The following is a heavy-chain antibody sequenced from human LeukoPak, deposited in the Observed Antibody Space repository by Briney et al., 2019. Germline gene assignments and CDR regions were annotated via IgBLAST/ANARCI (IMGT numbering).Heavy chain of an antibody. V-gene: IGHV1-69*04. CDR3: ARGTYYYDSSGYYPLDY. J-gene: IGHJ4*02. CDR1: GGTFSSYA. Sequence: ASVKVSCKASGGTFSSYAISWVRQAPGQGLEWMGRIIPILGIANYAQKFQGRVTITTDESTSTAYMELSSLRSEDTAVYYCARGTYYYDSSGYYPLDYWGQGTLVTVSS. CDR2: IIPILGIA. D-gene: IGHD3-22*01.